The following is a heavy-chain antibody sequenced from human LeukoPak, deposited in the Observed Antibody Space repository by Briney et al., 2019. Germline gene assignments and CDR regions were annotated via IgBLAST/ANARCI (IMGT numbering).Heavy chain of an antibody. CDR2: MNPNSGNT. CDR3: ARPTMVRGVYAFDI. Sequence: GASVKVSCKASGYTFTSYDINWVRQATGQGLEWMGWMNPNSGNTGYAQKFQGRVTMTRNTSISTAYMELSSLRSEDTAVYYCARPTMVRGVYAFDIWGQGTMVTVSS. D-gene: IGHD3-10*01. V-gene: IGHV1-8*01. J-gene: IGHJ3*02. CDR1: GYTFTSYD.